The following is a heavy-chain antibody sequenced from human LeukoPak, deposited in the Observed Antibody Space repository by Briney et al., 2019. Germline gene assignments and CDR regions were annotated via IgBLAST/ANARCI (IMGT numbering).Heavy chain of an antibody. J-gene: IGHJ6*02. V-gene: IGHV3-11*01. Sequence: PGGSPRLFCAASGFTFSDFYMGWIRQAPGKGLEWVSYISSSGSTIYYADSVKGRFAISRDNAKNSLYLQMNSLRAEDTAVYYCARDSSSSYYYYYGMDVWGQGTTVTVSS. CDR3: ARDSSSSYYYYYGMDV. CDR2: ISSSGSTI. CDR1: GFTFSDFY. D-gene: IGHD6-13*01.